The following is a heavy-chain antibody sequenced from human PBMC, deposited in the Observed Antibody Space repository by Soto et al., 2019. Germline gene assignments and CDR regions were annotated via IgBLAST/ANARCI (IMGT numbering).Heavy chain of an antibody. CDR1: GFSFSTYE. Sequence: LRVSCAASGFSFSTYEMNWVRQAPGKGLEWVSYISKNGIDIYYADSVKGRFTISRDNANNSLFLQMNSLRAEDTAVYYCAPRKSGSFNIGAFDIWGQGTMVTVSS. J-gene: IGHJ3*02. D-gene: IGHD3-10*01. V-gene: IGHV3-48*03. CDR2: ISKNGIDI. CDR3: APRKSGSFNIGAFDI.